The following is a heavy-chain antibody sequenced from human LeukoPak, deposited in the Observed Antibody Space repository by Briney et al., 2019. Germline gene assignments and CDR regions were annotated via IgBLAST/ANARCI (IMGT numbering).Heavy chain of an antibody. CDR3: VRDIGAVAGTDDY. V-gene: IGHV3-7*01. Sequence: PGGSLRLSCAASGFTFTTYWMGWVRQAPGKGLEWVANIKQDGSEQYYVDSVKGRFTISRDNAKKTLYLQMNSLRVEDTAVYYCVRDIGAVAGTDDYWGQETLVTVSS. J-gene: IGHJ4*02. CDR2: IKQDGSEQ. CDR1: GFTFTTYW. D-gene: IGHD6-19*01.